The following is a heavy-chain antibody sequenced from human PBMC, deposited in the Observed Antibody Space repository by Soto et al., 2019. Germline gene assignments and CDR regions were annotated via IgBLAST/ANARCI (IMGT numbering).Heavy chain of an antibody. CDR1: GFTFSSYS. V-gene: IGHV3-21*01. Sequence: GGSLRLSCAASGFTFSSYSMNWVRQAPGKGLEWVSSISSSSSYIYYADSVKGRFTISRDNAKNSLYLQMNSLRAEDTAVYYCVRDEYYYDSSGYYYFDYWGQGTLVTVSS. J-gene: IGHJ4*02. D-gene: IGHD3-22*01. CDR3: VRDEYYYDSSGYYYFDY. CDR2: ISSSSSYI.